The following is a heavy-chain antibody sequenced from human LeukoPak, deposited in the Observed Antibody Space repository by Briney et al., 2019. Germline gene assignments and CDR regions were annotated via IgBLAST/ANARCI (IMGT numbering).Heavy chain of an antibody. V-gene: IGHV4-59*08. J-gene: IGHJ4*02. CDR1: GGSISSYY. CDR3: AVRAVVPAADAAFDY. CDR2: IYYSGST. D-gene: IGHD2-2*01. Sequence: PSETLSLTCTVSGGSISSYYWSWIRQPPGKGLEWIGYIYYSGSTNYNPSLKSRVTISVDTSKNQFSLKLSSVTAADTAVYYCAVRAVVPAADAAFDYWGQGTLVTVSS.